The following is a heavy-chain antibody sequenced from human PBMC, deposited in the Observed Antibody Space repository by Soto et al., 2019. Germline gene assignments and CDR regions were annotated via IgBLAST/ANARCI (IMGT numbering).Heavy chain of an antibody. Sequence: QVQLRESGPGLVRPSQTLSLTCTVSGDPMTTGVYYWSWIRQHPGKGLEWIGYIYYTGNTDYNPSLKSRVTISVDPSKNEFSLNLNSVTAADTALYYCASTVYRLRGTCSSRPFFDHWGPGTLVTVSS. CDR2: IYYTGNT. V-gene: IGHV4-31*03. D-gene: IGHD2-15*01. J-gene: IGHJ4*02. CDR3: ASTVYRLRGTCSSRPFFDH. CDR1: GDPMTTGVYY.